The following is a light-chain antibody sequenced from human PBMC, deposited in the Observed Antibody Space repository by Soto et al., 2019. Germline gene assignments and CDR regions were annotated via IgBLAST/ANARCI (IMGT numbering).Light chain of an antibody. V-gene: IGKV4-1*01. CDR1: QSVFYSSNNKDY. CDR3: HQYFKIPHT. Sequence: DIVLTQSPDSLAVSLGERATIRCKSGQSVFYSSNNKDYLAWYQQKPGQPPRLLIYWASTRQSGVPDRFSGSGSVTDFTLTISDLQAEDVAVYSCHQYFKIPHTFGQGTKLEIK. CDR2: WAS. J-gene: IGKJ2*01.